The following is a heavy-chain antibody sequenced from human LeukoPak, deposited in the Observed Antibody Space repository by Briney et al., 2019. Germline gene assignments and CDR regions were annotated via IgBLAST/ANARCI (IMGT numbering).Heavy chain of an antibody. V-gene: IGHV4-30-4*01. J-gene: IGHJ4*02. CDR1: GGSISSGDYY. Sequence: SETLSLTCTVSGGSISSGDYYWSWIRQHPGKGLEWIGYIYYSGSTYYNPSLKSRVTISVDTSKNQFSLKLSSVTAADTAVYYCARVLLWFGELSHFDYWGQGTLVTVSS. CDR3: ARVLLWFGELSHFDY. CDR2: IYYSGST. D-gene: IGHD3-10*01.